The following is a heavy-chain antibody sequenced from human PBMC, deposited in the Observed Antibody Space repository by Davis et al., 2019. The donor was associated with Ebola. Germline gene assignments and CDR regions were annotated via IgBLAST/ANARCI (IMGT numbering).Heavy chain of an antibody. CDR2: INPNSGGT. J-gene: IGHJ5*02. V-gene: IGHV1-2*02. CDR1: GYTFTGYY. D-gene: IGHD5-18*01. Sequence: ASVKVSCKAFGYTFTGYYMHWVRQAPGQGLEWMGGINPNSGGTNYAQKFQGRVTMTIDTSINTAYMELDRLKSDDTALYYCARGHTYGRWDDRFDPWGQGTLVTVSS. CDR3: ARGHTYGRWDDRFDP.